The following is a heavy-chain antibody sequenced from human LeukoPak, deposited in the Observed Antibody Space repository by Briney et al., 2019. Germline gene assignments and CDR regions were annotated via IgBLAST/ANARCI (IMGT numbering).Heavy chain of an antibody. CDR2: IWYDGSNK. CDR1: GFTFSSYG. V-gene: IGHV3-33*01. Sequence: GGSLRLSCAASGFTFSSYGMHWVRQAPGKGLEWVAVIWYDGSNKYYADSVKGRFTISRDNSKNTLYLQMNSLRAEDTAVYYCASEITMVREALDAFDIWGQGTMVTVPS. D-gene: IGHD3-10*01. J-gene: IGHJ3*02. CDR3: ASEITMVREALDAFDI.